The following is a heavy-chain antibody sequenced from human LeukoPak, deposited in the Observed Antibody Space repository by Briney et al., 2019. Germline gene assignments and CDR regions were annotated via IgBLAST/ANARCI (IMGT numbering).Heavy chain of an antibody. CDR1: GGSINSGSYY. V-gene: IGHV4-61*02. CDR3: ASFSILTGLIY. D-gene: IGHD3-9*01. Sequence: SETLSLTCTVSGGSINSGSYYWSWIRQPAGKGLEWIGRIYTSGSTNYNPSLKSRVTISVDTSKNQFSLKLSSVTAADTAVYYCASFSILTGLIYWGQGTLVTVSS. J-gene: IGHJ4*02. CDR2: IYTSGST.